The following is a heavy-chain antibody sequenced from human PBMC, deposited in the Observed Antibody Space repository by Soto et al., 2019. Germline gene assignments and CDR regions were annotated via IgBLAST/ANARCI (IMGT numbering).Heavy chain of an antibody. J-gene: IGHJ5*02. CDR1: GASVGSVGYY. Sequence: SETLSLTCTVSGASVGSVGYYWSWNRQDPGKGLEWIGYIKYSGTTHYSPSLKSRVNISFDKSKNQVFLNLRFVTGADTAVYFCARDVRDTGYSYWFVPGGQGILVTVSS. V-gene: IGHV4-31*03. D-gene: IGHD3-9*01. CDR3: ARDVRDTGYSYWFVP. CDR2: IKYSGTT.